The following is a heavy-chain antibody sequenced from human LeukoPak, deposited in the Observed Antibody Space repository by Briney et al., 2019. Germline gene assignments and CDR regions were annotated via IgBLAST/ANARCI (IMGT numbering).Heavy chain of an antibody. CDR3: AREYYYDETPDY. Sequence: ASVKVSCKASGYTFTDYAIHWVRQAPGQRLEWKGWINTGNGNTKYSQKFQDRVTLIRDTSASTVYMELSSLRSEDTAVYYCAREYYYDETPDYWGQGTLVTVSS. V-gene: IGHV1-3*04. CDR1: GYTFTDYA. CDR2: INTGNGNT. J-gene: IGHJ4*02. D-gene: IGHD3-22*01.